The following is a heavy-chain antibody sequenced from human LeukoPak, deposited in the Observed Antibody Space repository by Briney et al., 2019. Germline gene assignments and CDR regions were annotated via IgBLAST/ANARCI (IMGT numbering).Heavy chain of an antibody. Sequence: ASVKVSCKASGYTFTSYGISWVRQAPGKGLDWMGWINAYNDNTNYAQKLQGRVTMTTDTSTSTAYMELRSLRSDDTAVYYCARAMIVVVTNDYWGQGTLVTVSS. V-gene: IGHV1-18*01. CDR1: GYTFTSYG. CDR3: ARAMIVVVTNDY. J-gene: IGHJ4*02. CDR2: INAYNDNT. D-gene: IGHD3-22*01.